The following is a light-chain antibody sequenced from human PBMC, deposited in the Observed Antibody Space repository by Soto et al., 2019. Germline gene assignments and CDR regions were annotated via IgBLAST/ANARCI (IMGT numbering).Light chain of an antibody. CDR2: DAS. CDR1: QDIFNC. Sequence: DIQMTQSPSSLSASVGDRVTLTCQASQDIFNCLSWYQQKSGKVPKLLIYDASNLETGVPSRFSGSGSGTDFTFTISSLQPEDIATYYCQQYDSLPFTFGPGTKVDIK. CDR3: QQYDSLPFT. J-gene: IGKJ3*01. V-gene: IGKV1-33*01.